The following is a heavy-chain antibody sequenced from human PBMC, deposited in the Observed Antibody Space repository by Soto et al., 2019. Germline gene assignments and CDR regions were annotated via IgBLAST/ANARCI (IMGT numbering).Heavy chain of an antibody. V-gene: IGHV3-30*18. D-gene: IGHD7-27*01. CDR3: AKDPRGKTGDYYYYYGMDV. Sequence: GGSLRLSCAASGFTFSSYGMHWVRQAPGKGLEWVAVISYDGSNKYYADSVKGRFTISRDNSKNTLYLQMNSLRAEDTAVYYCAKDPRGKTGDYYYYYGMDVWGQGTTVTVSS. CDR1: GFTFSSYG. CDR2: ISYDGSNK. J-gene: IGHJ6*02.